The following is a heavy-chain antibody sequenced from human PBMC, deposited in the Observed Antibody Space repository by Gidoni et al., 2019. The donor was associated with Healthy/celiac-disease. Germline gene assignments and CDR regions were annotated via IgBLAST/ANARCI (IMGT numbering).Heavy chain of an antibody. Sequence: QLQLQESGPGLVKPSETLSLTCTVSGGSISSYYWSWIRQPPGKGLEWIGYIYYSGSTNYNPSLKSRVTISVDTSKNQFSLKLSSVTAADTAVYYCVSGSSFFDYWGQGTLVTVSS. CDR1: GGSISSYY. CDR2: IYYSGST. D-gene: IGHD6-6*01. V-gene: IGHV4-59*01. CDR3: VSGSSFFDY. J-gene: IGHJ4*02.